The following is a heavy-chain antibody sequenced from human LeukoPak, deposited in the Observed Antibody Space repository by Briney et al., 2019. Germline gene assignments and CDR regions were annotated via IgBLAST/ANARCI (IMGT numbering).Heavy chain of an antibody. D-gene: IGHD3/OR15-3a*01. Sequence: GGSLRLSCAASKFAFSDYSVNWVRQAPGKGLEWVSSISSSSTYIYYADSVKGRFTISRDNAKNSLYLQMNGLRVEDTAVYYCARSGLLMSSFMDVWGKGTTVTVSS. V-gene: IGHV3-21*01. CDR3: ARSGLLMSSFMDV. CDR2: ISSSSTYI. J-gene: IGHJ6*03. CDR1: KFAFSDYS.